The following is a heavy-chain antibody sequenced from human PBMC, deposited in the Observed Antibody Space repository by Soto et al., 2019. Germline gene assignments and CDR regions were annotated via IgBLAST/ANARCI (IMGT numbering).Heavy chain of an antibody. D-gene: IGHD5-12*01. J-gene: IGHJ4*02. V-gene: IGHV3-23*01. Sequence: GGSLRLSCAASGFTFGKYAMSWVRQAPGKGLEWVSSISGSGGDTFYAGSVKGRFTISRDISKNTLSLQMDSLRAEDTAVYYCAKDRGYTGYDFGYCFDHWGRGSLVTVS. CDR1: GFTFGKYA. CDR3: AKDRGYTGYDFGYCFDH. CDR2: ISGSGGDT.